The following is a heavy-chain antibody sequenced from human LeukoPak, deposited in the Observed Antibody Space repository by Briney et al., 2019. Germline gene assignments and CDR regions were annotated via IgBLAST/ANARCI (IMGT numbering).Heavy chain of an antibody. CDR2: IDYSGST. CDR1: GASISSSSHY. CDR3: ARRDYDYVWGTYRRYRPFDY. D-gene: IGHD3-16*02. J-gene: IGHJ4*02. Sequence: SPSETLSLTCTVSGASISSSSHYWGWIRQPPGKGLEWIGSIDYSGSTNYNPSLKSRVTISVDTSKNQFSLRLSSMTAADTAVYYCARRDYDYVWGTYRRYRPFDYWGQGTLVTVSS. V-gene: IGHV4-39*01.